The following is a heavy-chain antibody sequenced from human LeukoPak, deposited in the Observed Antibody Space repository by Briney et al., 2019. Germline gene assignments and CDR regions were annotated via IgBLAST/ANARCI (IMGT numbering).Heavy chain of an antibody. CDR1: GFTFSSYA. D-gene: IGHD6-19*01. CDR3: AKDVGQWLVHPYYFDY. J-gene: IGHJ4*02. V-gene: IGHV3-23*01. CDR2: ISGNGGST. Sequence: GGSLRLSCAASGFTFSSYAMSWVRQAPGKGLEWVSAISGNGGSTYYADSVKGRFTISRDNSKNTLYLQMNSLRAEDTAVYYCAKDVGQWLVHPYYFDYWGQGTLVTVSS.